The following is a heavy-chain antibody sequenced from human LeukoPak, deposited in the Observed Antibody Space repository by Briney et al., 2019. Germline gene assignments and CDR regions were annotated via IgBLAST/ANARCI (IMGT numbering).Heavy chain of an antibody. CDR3: ARDHPFNTNLLDY. D-gene: IGHD1-1*01. Sequence: GASVKVSCKASGGTFNSNAISWARQAPGQGLEWMGRIIPIFGTTNYAQKFQGRVTITADESTSTAYVGLSSLTSEDTAVYYCARDHPFNTNLLDYWGQGTLVTVSS. J-gene: IGHJ4*02. CDR1: GGTFNSNA. V-gene: IGHV1-69*15. CDR2: IIPIFGTT.